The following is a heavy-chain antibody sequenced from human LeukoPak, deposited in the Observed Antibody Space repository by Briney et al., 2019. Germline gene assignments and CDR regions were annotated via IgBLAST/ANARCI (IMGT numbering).Heavy chain of an antibody. CDR3: ARAGAAPYCSGGSCPYPIFDY. Sequence: SVRVSCKASGGTFSSYAISWVRQAPGQGLEWMGGIIPIFGTADYAQKFQGRVTITADKSTSTAYMELSSLRSEDTAVYYCARAGAAPYCSGGSCPYPIFDYWGQGTLVTVSS. J-gene: IGHJ4*02. D-gene: IGHD2-15*01. V-gene: IGHV1-69*06. CDR2: IIPIFGTA. CDR1: GGTFSSYA.